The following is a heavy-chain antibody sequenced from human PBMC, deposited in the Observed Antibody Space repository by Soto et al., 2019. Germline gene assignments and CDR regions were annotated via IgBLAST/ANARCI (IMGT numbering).Heavy chain of an antibody. CDR1: GGSISSSSYY. V-gene: IGHV4-39*01. CDR3: ARSMTTVVTLDY. Sequence: QLQLQESGPGLVKPSETLSLTCTVSGGSISSSSYYWGWIRQPPGKGLEGIGSIDYSGSTYYNPSLQSRVTISVDTSKNQFSLKLSSVTAADTAVYYCARSMTTVVTLDYWGQGTLVTVSS. J-gene: IGHJ4*02. CDR2: IDYSGST. D-gene: IGHD4-17*01.